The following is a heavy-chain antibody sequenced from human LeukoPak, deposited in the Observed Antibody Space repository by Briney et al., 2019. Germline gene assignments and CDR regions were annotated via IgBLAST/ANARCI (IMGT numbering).Heavy chain of an antibody. J-gene: IGHJ3*02. Sequence: ASVKVSCKASGYTFTGYYMHWVRQATGQGLEWMGWMNSNSGNTGYAQKFQGRVTITRNTSISTAYMELSSLTSEDTAVYYCARAYYCGGDCYSSAFDSWGQGTMVTVSS. V-gene: IGHV1-8*03. CDR1: GYTFTGYY. CDR3: ARAYYCGGDCYSSAFDS. CDR2: MNSNSGNT. D-gene: IGHD2-21*02.